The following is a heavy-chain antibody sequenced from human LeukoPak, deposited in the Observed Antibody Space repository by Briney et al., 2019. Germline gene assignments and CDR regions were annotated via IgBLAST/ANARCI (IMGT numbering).Heavy chain of an antibody. CDR2: IYTSGST. J-gene: IGHJ4*02. Sequence: PSQTLSLTCTVSGGSISSGSYYWSWIRQPAGKGLEWIGRIYTSGSTNYNPSLKSRVTISVDRSKNQFSLKLSSVTAADTAVYYCARGVDCSSSTCLYYFDYWGQGTLVTVSS. CDR3: ARGVDCSSSTCLYYFDY. CDR1: GGSISSGSYY. D-gene: IGHD2-15*01. V-gene: IGHV4-61*02.